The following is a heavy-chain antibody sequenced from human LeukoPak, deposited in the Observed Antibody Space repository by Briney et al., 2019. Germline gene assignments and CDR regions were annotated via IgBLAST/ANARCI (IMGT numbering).Heavy chain of an antibody. Sequence: GGSLRLSCAASGFTFSSYAMTWVRQAPGKGLEWVSAISGSGGSTYYADSVRGRFTISRDNSKNTLYLQMNSLRAEDTAIYYCAKDHRYYDSSGYYGLDYWGQGALVTVSS. V-gene: IGHV3-23*01. CDR3: AKDHRYYDSSGYYGLDY. D-gene: IGHD3-22*01. CDR2: ISGSGGST. CDR1: GFTFSSYA. J-gene: IGHJ4*02.